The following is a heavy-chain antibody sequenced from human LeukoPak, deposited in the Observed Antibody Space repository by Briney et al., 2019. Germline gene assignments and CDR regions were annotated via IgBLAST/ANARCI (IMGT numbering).Heavy chain of an antibody. CDR2: INHNGNVN. CDR3: AWRGGLDV. V-gene: IGHV3-7*03. CDR1: GFTFSSYW. Sequence: GGSLRLSCAASGFTFSSYWMNWARQAPGKGLEWVASINHNGNVNYHVDSVKGRFTISRDNAKTSLSQQMSNLRAEDTGVYLWAWRGGLDVWRQGATVTV. J-gene: IGHJ6*02. D-gene: IGHD3-10*01.